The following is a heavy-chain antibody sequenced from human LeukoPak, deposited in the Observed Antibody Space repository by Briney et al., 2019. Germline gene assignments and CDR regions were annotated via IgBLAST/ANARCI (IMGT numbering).Heavy chain of an antibody. CDR1: GGSMSSYY. Sequence: SGTLSLTCTVSGGSMSSYYWSWIRQPPGKGLEWIGYIYYSGSTNYNPSLKSRVTISVGTSKNQFTLKLSSVTAADTAVYYCARGRYGWLPFDYWGQGTLVTVSS. V-gene: IGHV4-59*01. D-gene: IGHD3-16*01. CDR2: IYYSGST. J-gene: IGHJ4*02. CDR3: ARGRYGWLPFDY.